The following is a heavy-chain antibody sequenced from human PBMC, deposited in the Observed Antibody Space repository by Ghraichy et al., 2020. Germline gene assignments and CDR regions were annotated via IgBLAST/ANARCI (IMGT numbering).Heavy chain of an antibody. J-gene: IGHJ2*01. V-gene: IGHV3-23*01. CDR2: IAHSSDRT. Sequence: GGSLRLSCAASGFSFVNYDTTWVRQAPGKGLEWVSAIAHSSDRTFYADSVKGRFTISRDNSKNMLYLQMNSLPAEDTAVYYCAKAERSYGPGYFDLWGRGTLVLVS. D-gene: IGHD1-26*01. CDR1: GFSFVNYD. CDR3: AKAERSYGPGYFDL.